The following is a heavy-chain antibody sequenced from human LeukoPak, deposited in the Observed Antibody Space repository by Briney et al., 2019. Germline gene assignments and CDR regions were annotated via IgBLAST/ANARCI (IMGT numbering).Heavy chain of an antibody. CDR2: ISASGGST. CDR3: AKDHVGGSSWYWSFDP. Sequence: GGSLRLSCAASGFTFSSSAMSWVRQVPGKGLEWVSGISASGGSTYYADSVRGRFTISRDNSKNTLYVQMNSLRDEDTAVYYCAKDHVGGSSWYWSFDPWGQGTLVTVSS. J-gene: IGHJ5*02. CDR1: GFTFSSSA. V-gene: IGHV3-23*01. D-gene: IGHD6-13*01.